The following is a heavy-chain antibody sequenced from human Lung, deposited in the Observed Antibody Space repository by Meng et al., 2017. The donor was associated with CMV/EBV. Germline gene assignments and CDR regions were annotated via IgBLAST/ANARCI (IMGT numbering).Heavy chain of an antibody. J-gene: IGHJ6*02. CDR1: GYSFTSYW. D-gene: IGHD2-2*02. CDR3: ARQSSLGYCSSTSCYSYYGMDV. CDR2: IYPGDSDT. V-gene: IGHV5-51*01. Sequence: GGSLRLSCKGSGYSFTSYWIGWVRQMPGKGLEWMGIIYPGDSDTRYSPSFQGQVTISADKSISTAYLQWSSLKASDTAMYYCARQSSLGYCSSTSCYSYYGMDVWGQRTTVTVSS.